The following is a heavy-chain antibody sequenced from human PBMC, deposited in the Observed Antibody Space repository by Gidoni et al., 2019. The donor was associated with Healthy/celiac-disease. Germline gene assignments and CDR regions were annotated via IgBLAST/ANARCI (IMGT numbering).Heavy chain of an antibody. Sequence: QVQLQQWGAGLLKPSETLSLTCAVYGGSFSGYYWRWIRQPPGKGLDWIGEINHSGSTNYNPSLKSLVTISVDTSNNQFSLKLRSVTAADTAVYYCASGVGDYVVPAAMIDYWGQVTLVTVSS. D-gene: IGHD2-2*01. CDR1: GGSFSGYY. V-gene: IGHV4-34*01. CDR2: INHSGST. CDR3: ASGVGDYVVPAAMIDY. J-gene: IGHJ4*02.